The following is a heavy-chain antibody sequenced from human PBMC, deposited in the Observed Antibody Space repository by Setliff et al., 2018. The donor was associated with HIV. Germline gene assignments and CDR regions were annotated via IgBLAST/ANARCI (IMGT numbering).Heavy chain of an antibody. CDR3: ARRGTHGAFDI. CDR1: GGSIISGDHY. D-gene: IGHD3-10*01. Sequence: PSETLSLTCTVSGGSIISGDHYWGWIRQPPGKGLEWIASIYYSGYTYSNPSLKSRVTISVDTSKNQFSLKLNSVTAADTAVYYCARRGTHGAFDIWGQGTMVTVSS. CDR2: IYYSGYT. J-gene: IGHJ3*02. V-gene: IGHV4-39*01.